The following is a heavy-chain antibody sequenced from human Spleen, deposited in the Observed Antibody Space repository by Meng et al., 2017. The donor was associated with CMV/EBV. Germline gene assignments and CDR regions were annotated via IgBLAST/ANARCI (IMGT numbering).Heavy chain of an antibody. J-gene: IGHJ4*02. CDR2: IWYNGYNK. Sequence: GGSLRLSCAASGFIFSSYGMHWVRQVPGKGLEWVAVIWYNGYNKYYADSVKGRFTISRDNSKNTLYLQMNSLRAEDTAVYYCAKTYYYDGTGTQDVWGQGTLVTVSS. CDR1: GFIFSSYG. V-gene: IGHV3-33*06. D-gene: IGHD3-22*01. CDR3: AKTYYYDGTGTQDV.